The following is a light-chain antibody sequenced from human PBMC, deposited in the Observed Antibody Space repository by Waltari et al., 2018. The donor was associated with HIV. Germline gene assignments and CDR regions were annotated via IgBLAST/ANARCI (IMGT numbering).Light chain of an antibody. CDR2: AAS. V-gene: IGKV3-20*01. J-gene: IGKJ2*01. Sequence: EIVLTQSPDTLSLSPGARPTLSCRASQNVGNNYLAWFQLTPVQPPRLLTYAASTRAAGIPDRFRGSGSGTHFTLSINKLEPEDFAMYYCQQYGGSPYTFGQGT. CDR3: QQYGGSPYT. CDR1: QNVGNNY.